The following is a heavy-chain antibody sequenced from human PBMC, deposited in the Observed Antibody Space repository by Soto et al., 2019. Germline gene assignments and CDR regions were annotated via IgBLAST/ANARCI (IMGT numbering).Heavy chain of an antibody. J-gene: IGHJ5*02. CDR1: GFTFSHHS. V-gene: IGHV1-3*04. Sequence: QVQLVQSGAEVTKPGASVQVSCKASGFTFSHHSIHWVRQAPGQRLEWMGWINSDTGYTKYSQKFQARPTIIWDSSAKTAYMELSSLQSEDTAVYYCVRGKEAGVWFDPWGQGTLVTVSS. CDR3: VRGKEAGVWFDP. CDR2: INSDTGYT. D-gene: IGHD3-10*01.